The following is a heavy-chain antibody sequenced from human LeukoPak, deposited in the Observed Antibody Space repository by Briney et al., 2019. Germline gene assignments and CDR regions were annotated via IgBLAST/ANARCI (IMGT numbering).Heavy chain of an antibody. CDR1: GYTFTSYG. Sequence: GASVKVSCKASGYTFTSYGSSWVRQAPGQGLEWMGWISAYNGNTNYAQKLQGRVTMTTDTSTSTAYMELRSLRSDDTAVYYCARDGRVVTATPFDYWGQGTLVTVSS. CDR3: ARDGRVVTATPFDY. CDR2: ISAYNGNT. J-gene: IGHJ4*02. V-gene: IGHV1-18*01. D-gene: IGHD2-21*02.